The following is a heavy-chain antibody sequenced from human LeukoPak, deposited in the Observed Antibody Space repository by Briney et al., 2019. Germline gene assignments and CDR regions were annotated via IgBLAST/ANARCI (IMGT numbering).Heavy chain of an antibody. Sequence: PGGSLRLSCAASGFTFSSFWMTWVRQAPGKGLEGLAYIKQDENEFSYGASVKGRFSRDNVNNLLFLPMTRLRGEDTALYYCARATGTLRVSNFRAGREHFYYSMDLWGKGTAVTVSS. D-gene: IGHD4-17*01. J-gene: IGHJ6*03. CDR1: GFTFSSFW. CDR3: ARATGTLRVSNFRAGREHFYYSMDL. V-gene: IGHV3-7*01. CDR2: IKQDENEF.